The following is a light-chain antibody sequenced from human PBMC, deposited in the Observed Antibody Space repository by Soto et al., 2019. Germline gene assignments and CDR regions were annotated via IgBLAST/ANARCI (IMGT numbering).Light chain of an antibody. CDR1: SSNIGSNS. V-gene: IGLV1-47*02. CDR3: ASWDDSLTGLV. CDR2: NND. Sequence: QSVLTQPPSASGTPGQRVTISCSGSSSNIGSNSVYWYHHLPGTAPKLLIYNNDQRPSGVPDRISGSKSGTSASLAVSGLRYGDEADYYCASWDDSLTGLVFGGGTKLTVL. J-gene: IGLJ2*01.